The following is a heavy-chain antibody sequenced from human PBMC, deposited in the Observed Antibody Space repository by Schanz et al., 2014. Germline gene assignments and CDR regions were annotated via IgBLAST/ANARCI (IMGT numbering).Heavy chain of an antibody. D-gene: IGHD1-26*01. J-gene: IGHJ4*02. V-gene: IGHV4-59*12. CDR3: ARYTGAYFDY. CDR2: IYYSGST. Sequence: QVQLQESGPGLVKPSETLSLTCTVSGGSISSYYWSWIRQPPGKGLEWIGDIYYSGSTAYNPSLKSRVTMSVDTSKNQFSLRLSSVTAADTAVYYCARYTGAYFDYWGQGTLVTVSS. CDR1: GGSISSYY.